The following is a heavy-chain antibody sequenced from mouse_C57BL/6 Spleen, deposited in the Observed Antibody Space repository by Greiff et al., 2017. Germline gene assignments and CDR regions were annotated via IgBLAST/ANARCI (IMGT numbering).Heavy chain of an antibody. CDR3: ARSSDYGAEGYVDV. CDR2: IDPSDSYT. Sequence: QVQLQQPGAELVMPGASVKLSCKASGYTFTSYWMHWVKQRPGQGLEWIGEIDPSDSYTNYNQKFKGKSTLTVDKSSSTAYMQLSSLTSEDSAVYYCARSSDYGAEGYVDVWGTGTTVTVSS. CDR1: GYTFTSYW. V-gene: IGHV1-69*01. D-gene: IGHD2-4*01. J-gene: IGHJ1*03.